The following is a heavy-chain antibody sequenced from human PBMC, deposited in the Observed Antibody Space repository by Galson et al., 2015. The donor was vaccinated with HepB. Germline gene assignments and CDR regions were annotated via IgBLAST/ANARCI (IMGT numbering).Heavy chain of an antibody. Sequence: SLRLSCAASGFTFSSFGMHWVRQAPGKGLEWVAVMWSDGSNQYYADSVKGRFTISRDNPKNTLYLQMNSLRAEDTAVYYCARSIFGLVTAIDYWGQGTPVTVSS. CDR1: GFTFSSFG. V-gene: IGHV3-33*01. CDR3: ARSIFGLVTAIDY. CDR2: MWSDGSNQ. D-gene: IGHD3/OR15-3a*01. J-gene: IGHJ4*02.